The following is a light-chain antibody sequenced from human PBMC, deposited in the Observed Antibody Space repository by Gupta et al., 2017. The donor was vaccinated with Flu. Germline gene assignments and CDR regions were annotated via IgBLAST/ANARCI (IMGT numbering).Light chain of an antibody. Sequence: EIVLTQSPGTLSLSPGERATLSCRASQSVSSNYVAWYQQKPGQAPRLLIYGASSRATGIPDRFSGSGSGTDFTLTISRLEPEDFAVYYCQQYGSSPYTFGQGTKLEIK. CDR1: QSVSSNY. CDR3: QQYGSSPYT. CDR2: GAS. V-gene: IGKV3-20*01. J-gene: IGKJ2*01.